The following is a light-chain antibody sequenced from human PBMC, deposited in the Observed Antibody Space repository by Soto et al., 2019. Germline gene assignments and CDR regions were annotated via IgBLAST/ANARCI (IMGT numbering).Light chain of an antibody. V-gene: IGLV2-14*01. CDR2: EAT. CDR1: SSDVGAYKY. Sequence: QSALTQPASVSGSPGQSITISCTGTSSDVGAYKYVSWYQQHPGKAPKLMIYEATNRPSGVSDRFSGSKSGNTASLTIYGLQAEDEADYYCSSYTRRTTWVFGGGTKLTVL. J-gene: IGLJ3*02. CDR3: SSYTRRTTWV.